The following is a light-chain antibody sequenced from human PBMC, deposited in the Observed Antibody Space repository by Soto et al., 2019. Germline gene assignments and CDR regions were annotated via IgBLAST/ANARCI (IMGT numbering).Light chain of an antibody. V-gene: IGKV3-15*01. J-gene: IGKJ5*01. CDR3: QQRSNWIT. Sequence: VMTQSPATLSVSPGERAALSCRASQSVSTNLAWYQQKPGQPPRLLIYFASTRATAVPARFTAGGSGTEFTLTISSLQSDDLAVYYCQQRSNWITFGQGTRLEIK. CDR2: FAS. CDR1: QSVSTN.